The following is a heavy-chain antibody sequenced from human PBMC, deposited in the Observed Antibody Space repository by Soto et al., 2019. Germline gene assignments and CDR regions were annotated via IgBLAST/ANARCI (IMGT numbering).Heavy chain of an antibody. Sequence: PGGSLRLSCAASGFTFSSAWLSWVRQATGKGLEWVGRIKSTADCRTTDYAAPVKCRFTISRDDSKNTLYLQMNSLKTEYTAVYYCTTTTVTMRLYYYGMDVWGQGATLTVSS. V-gene: IGHV3-15*01. CDR3: TTTTVTMRLYYYGMDV. CDR2: IKSTADCRTT. CDR1: GFTFSSAW. D-gene: IGHD4-17*01. J-gene: IGHJ6*02.